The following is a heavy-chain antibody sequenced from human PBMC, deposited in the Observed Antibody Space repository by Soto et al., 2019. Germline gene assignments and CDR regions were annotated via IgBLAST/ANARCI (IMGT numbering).Heavy chain of an antibody. D-gene: IGHD3-9*01. CDR3: ASPPIGILTGYSVLQY. V-gene: IGHV3-7*01. Sequence: GGSLRLSCAASGFTFGNFWMTWVRQAPGKGLEWVANINQDEGRKYYVESMKGRVTISRDNAKRSLYLQMNSLRAEDTAVYYCASPPIGILTGYSVLQYWGHGTPVTVSS. CDR2: INQDEGRK. CDR1: GFTFGNFW. J-gene: IGHJ4*01.